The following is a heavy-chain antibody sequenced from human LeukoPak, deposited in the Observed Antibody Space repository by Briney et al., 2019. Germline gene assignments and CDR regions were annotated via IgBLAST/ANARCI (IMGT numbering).Heavy chain of an antibody. CDR2: ISSTSTHI. V-gene: IGHV3-21*01. J-gene: IGHJ4*02. D-gene: IGHD2-2*02. CDR3: AGHGYCSSTSCYNFGD. Sequence: GGSLRLSCAASGFTFSSYWMNWVRQAPGKGLEWVSSISSTSTHIYYADSVKGRFTISRDNAKNSVDLQMNSLRAEDTAVYYCAGHGYCSSTSCYNFGDWGPGTLVTVSS. CDR1: GFTFSSYW.